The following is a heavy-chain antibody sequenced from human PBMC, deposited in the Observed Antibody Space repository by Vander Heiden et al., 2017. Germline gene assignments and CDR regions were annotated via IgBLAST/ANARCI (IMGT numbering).Heavy chain of an antibody. J-gene: IGHJ4*02. V-gene: IGHV3-23*01. CDR2: ISANNFYT. CDR3: AKDRDFWSGEFDS. Sequence: EVQLLASGGGLVPPGGALRPSCAASGFTFSTYAMNWVRQAPGKGLEWVSAISANNFYTYFAGSVRGRFTISRDNSKNTLYLQMNSLGAEDTAVYYCAKDRDFWSGEFDSWGQGTLVTVSS. D-gene: IGHD3-3*01. CDR1: GFTFSTYA.